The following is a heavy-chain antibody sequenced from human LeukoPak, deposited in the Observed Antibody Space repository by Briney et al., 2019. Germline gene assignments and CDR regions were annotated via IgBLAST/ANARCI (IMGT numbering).Heavy chain of an antibody. D-gene: IGHD1-7*01. J-gene: IGHJ3*02. CDR1: GGSISSGDYY. CDR3: ARDLPTTAFDI. CDR2: IYYSGST. V-gene: IGHV4-30-4*08. Sequence: SETLSLTCTVSGGSISSGDYYWSWIRQPPGKGLEWIGYIYYSGSTYYNPSLKSRVTISVDTSKNQFSLNLSSVTAADTAVYYCARDLPTTAFDIWGQGTMVTVSS.